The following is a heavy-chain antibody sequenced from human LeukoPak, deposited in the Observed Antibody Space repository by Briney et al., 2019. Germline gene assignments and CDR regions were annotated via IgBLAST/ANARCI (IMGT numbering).Heavy chain of an antibody. CDR2: IYTSGST. D-gene: IGHD6-19*01. CDR3: ARAKGIAVAGQIFDY. Sequence: PSETLSLTCTVSGGSISSYYWSWIRQPAGKGLEWIGRIYTSGSTNYNPSLKSRVTMSVDTSKNQFSLKLSSVTAADTAVCYCARAKGIAVAGQIFDYWGQGTLVTVSS. J-gene: IGHJ4*02. V-gene: IGHV4-4*07. CDR1: GGSISSYY.